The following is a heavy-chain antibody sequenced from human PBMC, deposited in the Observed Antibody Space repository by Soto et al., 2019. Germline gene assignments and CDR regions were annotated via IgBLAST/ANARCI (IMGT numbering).Heavy chain of an antibody. CDR3: ARDRSNSPDYFDF. J-gene: IGHJ4*02. D-gene: IGHD6-6*01. CDR2: IYYSGRT. Sequence: QVQLQESGPGLVKPSQTLSLTCTVSGGSIDNYEYYWTWIRQPPGKGLEWVGYIYYSGRTYYNPSLNSRLTISLDTSKNQFSLRLTSVSAADTAMYYCARDRSNSPDYFDFWGQGTLVTVSS. V-gene: IGHV4-30-4*01. CDR1: GGSIDNYEYY.